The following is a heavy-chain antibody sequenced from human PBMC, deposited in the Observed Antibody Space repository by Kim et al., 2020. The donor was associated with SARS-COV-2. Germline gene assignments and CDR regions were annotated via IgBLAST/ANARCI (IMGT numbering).Heavy chain of an antibody. CDR3: TTDSGPYNWFDP. V-gene: IGHV3-73*01. J-gene: IGHJ5*02. Sequence: AYKGSMKGRFTISRDDSKTTAYLQMNSLKTEDTAVYYCTTDSGPYNWFDPWSQGTLVTVSS.